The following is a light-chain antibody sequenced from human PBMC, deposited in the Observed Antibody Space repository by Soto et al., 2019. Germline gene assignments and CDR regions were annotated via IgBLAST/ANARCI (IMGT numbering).Light chain of an antibody. CDR1: QSISSW. CDR3: QQYNSYSWT. V-gene: IGKV1-5*01. J-gene: IGKJ1*01. CDR2: DAS. Sequence: DIQLTHSPSTLSAADGHSVSTSCRASQSISSWLAWDQQQPGKAPKILIYDASSLARGVPSRFSGSGAGKECKLPISSLQHDDFATDDCQQYNSYSWTFGQGTKVDIK.